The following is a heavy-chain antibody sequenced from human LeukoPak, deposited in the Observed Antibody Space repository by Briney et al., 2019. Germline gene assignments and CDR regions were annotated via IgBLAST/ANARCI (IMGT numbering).Heavy chain of an antibody. Sequence: TGTSLRLSCAAYGLTFKSYGMHWVRQAPGKGLEWVVVIWYDRSNKYYADSVKGRFTIPRDNSKNTLFLQMNSLRVEDTSVYYCATDQSPGYSNTCGHGTLVTVST. J-gene: IGHJ5*01. CDR2: IWYDRSNK. CDR3: ATDQSPGYSNT. CDR1: GLTFKSYG. V-gene: IGHV3-33*01. D-gene: IGHD6-13*01.